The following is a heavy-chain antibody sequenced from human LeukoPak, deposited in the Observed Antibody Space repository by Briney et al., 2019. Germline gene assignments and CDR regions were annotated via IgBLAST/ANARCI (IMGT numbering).Heavy chain of an antibody. Sequence: GGSLRLSCAASGLTFSNYGMHWVRQAPGKGLEWVSAISPSGDNTYYADSMKGRFTISRDNSRNTLYLQVNTLRAADTALYYCAKTDCTSTSCYIGWFDPWGQGTLVTVSS. CDR2: ISPSGDNT. J-gene: IGHJ5*02. CDR1: GLTFSNYG. CDR3: AKTDCTSTSCYIGWFDP. V-gene: IGHV3-23*01. D-gene: IGHD2-2*02.